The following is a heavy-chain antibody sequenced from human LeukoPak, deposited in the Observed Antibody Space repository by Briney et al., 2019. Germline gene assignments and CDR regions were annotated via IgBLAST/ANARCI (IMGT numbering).Heavy chain of an antibody. D-gene: IGHD3-22*01. CDR2: ISGSGGST. CDR3: AKCGSGYYDSSGYYLRGYFDY. CDR1: GFTFSSYA. V-gene: IGHV3-23*01. Sequence: GGSLRLSCAASGFTFSSYAMSWVRQAPGKGLEWVSAISGSGGSTYYADSVKGRFTISRDNSKNTLYLEMNSLRAEDTAVYYCAKCGSGYYDSSGYYLRGYFDYWGQGTLVTVSS. J-gene: IGHJ4*02.